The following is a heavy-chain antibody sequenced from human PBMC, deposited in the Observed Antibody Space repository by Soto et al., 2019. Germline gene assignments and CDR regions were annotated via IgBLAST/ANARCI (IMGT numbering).Heavy chain of an antibody. V-gene: IGHV1-46*01. CDR3: AHQLGGGYSSSVGVHGFDL. J-gene: IGHJ3*01. CDR1: GYTFTSYY. D-gene: IGHD6-6*01. CDR2: INPSGGRT. Sequence: QVQLVQSGAEVKKPGASVKVSCKASGYTFTSYYMHWVRQAPGQGLEWMGIINPSGGRTSDAQKFQGRVTMSRDTSTSTVYMELSSLRSEDTAVDYCAHQLGGGYSSSVGVHGFDLWGQGTMVTVSS.